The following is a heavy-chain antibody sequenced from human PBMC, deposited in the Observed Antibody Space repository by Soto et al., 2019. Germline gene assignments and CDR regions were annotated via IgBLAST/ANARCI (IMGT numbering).Heavy chain of an antibody. CDR2: ISYDGSNK. V-gene: IGHV3-30-3*01. CDR1: GFTFSSYA. D-gene: IGHD3-10*01. Sequence: GGSLRLSCAASGFTFSSYAMHWVRQAPGKGLEWVAVISYDGSNKYYADSVKGRFTISRDNSKNTLYLQMNSLRAEDTAVYYCAREAVRGVIITPLDYWGQGTLVTVSS. J-gene: IGHJ4*02. CDR3: AREAVRGVIITPLDY.